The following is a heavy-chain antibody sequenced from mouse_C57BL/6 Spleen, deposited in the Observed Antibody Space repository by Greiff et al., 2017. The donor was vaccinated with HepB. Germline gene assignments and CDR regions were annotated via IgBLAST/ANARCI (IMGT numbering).Heavy chain of an antibody. Sequence: EVKLVESGGDLVKPGGSLKLSCAASGFTFSSYGMSWVRQTPDKRLEWVATISSGGSYTYYPYSVQGRFTISRDNAKNTLYLQMSSLKSEDTAMYYCARQGGTLWYFDVWGTGTTVTVSS. CDR1: GFTFSSYG. J-gene: IGHJ1*03. D-gene: IGHD3-3*01. CDR2: ISSGGSYT. V-gene: IGHV5-6*01. CDR3: ARQGGTLWYFDV.